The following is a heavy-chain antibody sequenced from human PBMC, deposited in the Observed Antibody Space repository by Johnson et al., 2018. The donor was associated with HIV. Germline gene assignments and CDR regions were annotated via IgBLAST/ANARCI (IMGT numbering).Heavy chain of an antibody. J-gene: IGHJ3*02. CDR2: ISTSGSTI. V-gene: IGHV3-48*04. D-gene: IGHD3-22*01. CDR3: ARMWLHAFDI. Sequence: VQLVESGGGVVQPGRSLRLSCAASGFTFSSYGMHWVRQAPGKWLELVSYISTSGSTIYYADSVKGRFTISRDNAKNSLYLQMNSLRAEDTAVYYCARMWLHAFDIWGQGTMVTVSS. CDR1: GFTFSSYG.